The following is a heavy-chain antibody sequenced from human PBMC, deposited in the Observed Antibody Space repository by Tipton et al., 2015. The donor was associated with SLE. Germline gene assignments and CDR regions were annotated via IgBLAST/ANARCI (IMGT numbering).Heavy chain of an antibody. CDR3: ARAVGATWFPFDY. J-gene: IGHJ4*02. D-gene: IGHD1-26*01. Sequence: GSLRLSCVASGFSIDDYGMHWVRQPPGKGPEWVSFISWDGGSVYHADSVKGRFAISRDNAESSVSLQMNSLRAEDTAVYYCARAVGATWFPFDYWGQGTLVTVSS. CDR1: GFSIDDYG. V-gene: IGHV3-43D*03. CDR2: ISWDGGSV.